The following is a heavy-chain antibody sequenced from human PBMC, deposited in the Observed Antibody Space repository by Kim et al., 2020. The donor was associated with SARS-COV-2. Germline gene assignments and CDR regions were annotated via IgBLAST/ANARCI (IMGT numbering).Heavy chain of an antibody. V-gene: IGHV1-3*01. CDR1: GYTLSSYA. Sequence: ASVKVSCKASGYTLSSYAMHWVRQAPGQRLELMGWINAGNANARYSQNFQDRVTITRDTSASTAYMELRSLRPEDTAVYYCARLYSGYETSDYWGQGTLV. CDR3: ARLYSGYETSDY. CDR2: INAGNANA. J-gene: IGHJ4*02. D-gene: IGHD5-12*01.